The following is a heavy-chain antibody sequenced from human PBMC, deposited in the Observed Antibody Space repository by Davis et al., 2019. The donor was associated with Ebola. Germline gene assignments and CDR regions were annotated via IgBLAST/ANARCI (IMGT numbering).Heavy chain of an antibody. CDR1: GFTFSGYA. V-gene: IGHV3-30*04. J-gene: IGHJ4*02. D-gene: IGHD5-18*01. CDR2: ISYDGSNK. Sequence: GESLKISCVASGFTFSGYAMHWVRQAPGKGLEWVAVISYDGSNKYYADSVKGRFTISRDNAKNSVYLQMNSLRAEDTAVYYCGRGAWLAFRGQGTLVTVSS. CDR3: GRGAWLAF.